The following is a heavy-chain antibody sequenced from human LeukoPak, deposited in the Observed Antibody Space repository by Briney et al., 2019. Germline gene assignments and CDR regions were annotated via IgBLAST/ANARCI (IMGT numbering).Heavy chain of an antibody. CDR3: ARGDHYDSSGYLQFDY. D-gene: IGHD3-22*01. J-gene: IGHJ4*02. V-gene: IGHV1-46*01. Sequence: ASVKVSCKASGYTFTSYYMHWVRQAPGQGLEWMGIINPSGGSTSYAQKFQGRVTMTRDTSTSTVYMELSSLRSEDTAVYYCARGDHYDSSGYLQFDYWGQGTLVTVSS. CDR1: GYTFTSYY. CDR2: INPSGGST.